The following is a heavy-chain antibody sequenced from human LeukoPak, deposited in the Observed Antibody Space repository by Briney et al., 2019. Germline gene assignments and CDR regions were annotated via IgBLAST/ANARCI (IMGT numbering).Heavy chain of an antibody. Sequence: ASVKVSCKASGGTFSSYAISWVRQAPGQGLEWMGGIIPIFGTANYAQKFQGRVTITADESTSTAYMELSSLRSEDTAVYYCASTPGLWLPLALWGQGTLVTVSS. CDR2: IIPIFGTA. D-gene: IGHD5-18*01. CDR1: GGTFSSYA. J-gene: IGHJ4*02. CDR3: ASTPGLWLPLAL. V-gene: IGHV1-69*13.